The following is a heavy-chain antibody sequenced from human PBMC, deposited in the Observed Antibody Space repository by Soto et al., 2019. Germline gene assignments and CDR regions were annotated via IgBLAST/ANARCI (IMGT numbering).Heavy chain of an antibody. D-gene: IGHD3-9*01. CDR3: ASNCFVILSGYYYYVMDV. Sequence: GASVKVSCKASGSTFTGYYMHWVRQAPGQGLEWMGWINPNSGGTNYAQKFQGWVTMTRDTSISTAYMELSRLGSDDTAVYYCASNCFVILSGYYYYVMDVWGQGTTDTVSS. CDR2: INPNSGGT. CDR1: GSTFTGYY. J-gene: IGHJ6*01. V-gene: IGHV1-2*04.